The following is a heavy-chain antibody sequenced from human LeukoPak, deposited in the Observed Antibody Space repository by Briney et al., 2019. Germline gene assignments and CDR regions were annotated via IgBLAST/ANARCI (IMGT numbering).Heavy chain of an antibody. Sequence: GGPLRLSCAASGFTFSIYAMNWVRQAPGKGLEWVSSISANGGETHYAASVKGRFTISRDNSKNTLYLQINNPRVEDTAVYYCAKRYYDFPLDYWGQGTLVTVSS. CDR3: AKRYYDFPLDY. J-gene: IGHJ4*02. V-gene: IGHV3-23*01. D-gene: IGHD3-3*01. CDR2: ISANGGET. CDR1: GFTFSIYA.